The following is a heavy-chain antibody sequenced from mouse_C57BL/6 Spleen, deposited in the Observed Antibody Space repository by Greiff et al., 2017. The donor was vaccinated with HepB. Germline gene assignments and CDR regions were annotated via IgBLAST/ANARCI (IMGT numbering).Heavy chain of an antibody. CDR1: GFTFTDYY. Sequence: DVKLQESGGGLVQPGGSLSLSCAASGFTFTDYYMSWVRQPPGKALEWLGFIRNKANGYTTEYSASVKGRFTISRDNSQSILYLQMNALRAEDSATYYCARYITTGFDYWGQGTTLTVSS. V-gene: IGHV7-3*01. D-gene: IGHD1-1*01. J-gene: IGHJ2*01. CDR2: IRNKANGYTT. CDR3: ARYITTGFDY.